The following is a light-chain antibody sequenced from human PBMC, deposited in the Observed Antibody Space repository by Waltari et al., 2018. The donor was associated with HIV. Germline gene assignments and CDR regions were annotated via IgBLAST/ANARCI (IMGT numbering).Light chain of an antibody. CDR3: QAWGNNTVV. CDR2: QDR. Sequence: SYDLPPAPSSSVSPGPAAKILCSGFNLSNNYVSWYQQKPGQSPLLPIFQDRKRPPRIPELFSGSSAGNTATLTISGTQSVDEADYFCQAWGNNTVVFGGGTKLTVL. V-gene: IGLV3-1*01. J-gene: IGLJ2*01. CDR1: NLSNNY.